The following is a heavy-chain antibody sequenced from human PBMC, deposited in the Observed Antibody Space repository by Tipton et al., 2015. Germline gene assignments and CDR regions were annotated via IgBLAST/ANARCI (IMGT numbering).Heavy chain of an antibody. CDR1: GGSISSEY. J-gene: IGHJ1*01. D-gene: IGHD3-3*01. Sequence: TLSLTCTVSGGSISSEYWSWIRQPPGKGLEWIGYVFSGGGTNSNPSVKSRVTIFLTSNKQFSLEMTSVTAADTAIYYCARGQDENTLGEYYTHWGQGTLVTVSS. CDR3: ARGQDENTLGEYYTH. V-gene: IGHV4-59*01. CDR2: VFSGGGT.